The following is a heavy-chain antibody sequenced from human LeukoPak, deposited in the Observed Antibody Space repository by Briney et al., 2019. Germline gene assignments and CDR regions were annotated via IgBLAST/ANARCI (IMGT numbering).Heavy chain of an antibody. Sequence: SETLSLTCIVSGGSISSYYWSWIRQPPGKGLEWIGYIYYSGSTNYNPSLKSRVTISVDTSKSQFSLKLSSVTAADTAVYYCARHTRHFDYWGQGTLVTVSS. J-gene: IGHJ4*02. CDR2: IYYSGST. CDR1: GGSISSYY. CDR3: ARHTRHFDY. V-gene: IGHV4-59*08.